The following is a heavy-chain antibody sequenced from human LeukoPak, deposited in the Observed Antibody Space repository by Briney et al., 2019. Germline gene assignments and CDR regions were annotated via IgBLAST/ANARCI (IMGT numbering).Heavy chain of an antibody. CDR1: GYTFSSYG. CDR3: ARTYCSNTSCYVRGMDA. V-gene: IGHV1-18*01. J-gene: IGHJ6*02. Sequence: GGSVTVSCKASGYTFSSYGISWVRQAPGQGLEWMGWISAYNGNTNYRQTLQGRVTMTTDTTTSTAYMDLRSLRSDDKAIYYCARTYCSNTSCYVRGMDAWSQGTTVTVSS. CDR2: ISAYNGNT. D-gene: IGHD2-2*01.